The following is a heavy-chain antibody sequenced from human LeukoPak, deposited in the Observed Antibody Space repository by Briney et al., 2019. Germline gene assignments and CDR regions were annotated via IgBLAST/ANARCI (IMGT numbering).Heavy chain of an antibody. V-gene: IGHV1-3*04. D-gene: IGHD4-17*01. CDR1: GYTFTSYA. CDR2: INTGKGNT. Sequence: GGSVQVSCQASGYTFTSYAMHWVRQAPGQRLEWMGWINTGKGNTQYSQKFQGRVTFTRDTSANTAYMELSSLRSEDTAVYSGASLDYGDYWGQGTLVTVSS. CDR3: ASLDYGDY. J-gene: IGHJ4*02.